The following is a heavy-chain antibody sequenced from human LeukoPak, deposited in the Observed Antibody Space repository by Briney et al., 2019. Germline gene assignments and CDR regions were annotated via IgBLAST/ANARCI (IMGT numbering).Heavy chain of an antibody. CDR1: GGPISSSSYY. V-gene: IGHV4-39*07. Sequence: SETLSLTCTVSGGPISSSSYYWGWVRQPPGKGLEWIGSIYYSGSTYYNPSLKSRVTISVDRSKNQFSLKLGSVTAADTAVYYCARERGGGLYYYDSSGPFDYWGQGTLVTVSS. CDR3: ARERGGGLYYYDSSGPFDY. CDR2: IYYSGST. D-gene: IGHD3-22*01. J-gene: IGHJ4*02.